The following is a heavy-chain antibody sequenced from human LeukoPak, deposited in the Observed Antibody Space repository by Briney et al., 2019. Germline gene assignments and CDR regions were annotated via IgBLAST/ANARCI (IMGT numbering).Heavy chain of an antibody. D-gene: IGHD3-22*01. V-gene: IGHV3-20*04. Sequence: PGGSLRLSCAASGFTFDDYGMSWVRQAPGKGLECVSGINWNGATTRYADSVKGRFTISRDNAKNSLYLQMNSLRAEDTALYYCARVIGSSGYYGALDYWGQGTLVTVSS. CDR2: INWNGATT. CDR1: GFTFDDYG. CDR3: ARVIGSSGYYGALDY. J-gene: IGHJ4*02.